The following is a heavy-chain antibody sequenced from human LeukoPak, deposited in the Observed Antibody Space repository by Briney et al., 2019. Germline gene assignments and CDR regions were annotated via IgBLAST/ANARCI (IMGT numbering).Heavy chain of an antibody. CDR1: AFSFSNYN. Sequence: GGSLRLSCAASAFSFSNYNMNWVRQAPGKGLEWVSGINWNGGSTGYADSVKGRFTISRDNAKNSLYLQMNSLRAEDTALYYCARPAGVTGSYYYYMDVWGKGTTVTVSS. J-gene: IGHJ6*03. D-gene: IGHD3-10*01. CDR3: ARPAGVTGSYYYYMDV. CDR2: INWNGGST. V-gene: IGHV3-20*04.